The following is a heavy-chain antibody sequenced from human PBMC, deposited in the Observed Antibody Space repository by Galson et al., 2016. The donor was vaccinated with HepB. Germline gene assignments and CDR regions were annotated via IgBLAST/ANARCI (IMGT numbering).Heavy chain of an antibody. J-gene: IGHJ6*02. V-gene: IGHV4-59*07. CDR3: ARTAYGVAARHVDYYGMDV. CDR2: IYYNGVT. Sequence: SDTLSLTCSVPGCSISSYYWIWIRQSPEKGLECIGYIYYNGVTSYNPPLKTRVAISVDTPKNQFPLKLSSVTAADTAVYYCARTAYGVAARHVDYYGMDVWGQGTTVTVSS. D-gene: IGHD2-15*01. CDR1: GCSISSYY.